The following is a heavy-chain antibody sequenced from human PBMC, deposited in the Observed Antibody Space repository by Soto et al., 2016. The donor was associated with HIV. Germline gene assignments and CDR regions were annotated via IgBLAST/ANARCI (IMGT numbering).Heavy chain of an antibody. J-gene: IGHJ4*02. V-gene: IGHV1-46*01. D-gene: IGHD3-10*01. CDR1: GYTFTSYY. CDR3: ARDAGTYYGSGSYFY. CDR2: INPSGGST. Sequence: QVQLVQSGAEVKKPGASVKVSCKASGYTFTSYYMHWVRQAPGQGLEWMGIINPSGGSTSYAQKFQGRVTMTTDTSTSTAYMELSRLRSDDTAVYFCARDAGTYYGSGSYFYWGQGTLVTVSS.